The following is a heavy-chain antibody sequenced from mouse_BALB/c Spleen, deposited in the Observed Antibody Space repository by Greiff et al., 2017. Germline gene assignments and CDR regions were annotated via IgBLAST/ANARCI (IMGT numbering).Heavy chain of an antibody. CDR3: ARLYGNYEAWFAY. Sequence: LVKTGASVKISCKASGYSFTGYYMHWVKQSHGKSLEWIGYISCYNGATSYNQKFKGKATFTVDTSSSTAYMQFNSLTSEDSAVYYCARLYGNYEAWFAYWGQGTLVTVSA. D-gene: IGHD2-1*01. V-gene: IGHV1S34*01. CDR1: GYSFTGYY. J-gene: IGHJ3*01. CDR2: ISCYNGAT.